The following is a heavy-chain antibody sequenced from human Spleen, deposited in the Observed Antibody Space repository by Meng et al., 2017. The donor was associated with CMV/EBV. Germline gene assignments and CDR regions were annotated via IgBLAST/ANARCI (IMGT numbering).Heavy chain of an antibody. D-gene: IGHD4-17*01. Sequence: GESLKISCAASGFTFSHYAMHWVRQAPGKGLEWVAVIWYDGSNKYYADSVQGRFTISRDNSKDTLYLQMNSLRAEDTAVYACARELSPSTVTTRDYGMDVWGQGTTVTVSS. V-gene: IGHV3-33*08. CDR2: IWYDGSNK. CDR1: GFTFSHYA. CDR3: ARELSPSTVTTRDYGMDV. J-gene: IGHJ6*02.